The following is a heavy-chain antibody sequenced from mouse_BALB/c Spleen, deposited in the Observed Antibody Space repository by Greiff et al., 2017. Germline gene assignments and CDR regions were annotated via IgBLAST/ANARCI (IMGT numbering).Heavy chain of an antibody. J-gene: IGHJ2*01. CDR2: ISDGGSYT. Sequence: EVMLVESGGGLVKPGGSLKLSCAASGFTFSDYYMYWVRQTPEKRLEWVATISDGGSYTYYPDSVKGRFTISRDNAKNNLYLQMSSLKSEDTAMYYCARDGDITTATFDYWGQGTTLTVSS. V-gene: IGHV5-4*02. D-gene: IGHD1-2*01. CDR3: ARDGDITTATFDY. CDR1: GFTFSDYY.